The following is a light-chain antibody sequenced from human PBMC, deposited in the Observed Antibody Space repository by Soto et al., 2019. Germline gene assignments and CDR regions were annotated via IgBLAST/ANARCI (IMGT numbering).Light chain of an antibody. CDR3: QQSYSTPWT. CDR2: AAS. J-gene: IGKJ1*01. V-gene: IGKV1-39*01. CDR1: QSLGTY. Sequence: DIQMTQSPSSLSASVGDRVTITCRTSQSLGTYLNWYQHKPGKAPKIIIYAASFLQPGVPSGFSGSGSGTEFTLTISSLQPEDFATYYCQQSYSTPWTCGQGTKVEVK.